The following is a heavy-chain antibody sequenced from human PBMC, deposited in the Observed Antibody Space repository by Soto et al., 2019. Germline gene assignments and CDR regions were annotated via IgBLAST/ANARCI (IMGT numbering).Heavy chain of an antibody. CDR3: VRILYSSGWYPDY. D-gene: IGHD6-19*01. CDR1: GFSLSTSGMC. J-gene: IGHJ4*02. Sequence: SGPTLVNPTQTLTLTCTFSGFSLSTSGMCVSWIRQPPGKALEWLALIDWDDDKYYSTSLKTRLTISKDTSKNQVVLTMTNMDPVDTAPYYCVRILYSSGWYPDYWAQGILVTVSS. CDR2: IDWDDDK. V-gene: IGHV2-70*01.